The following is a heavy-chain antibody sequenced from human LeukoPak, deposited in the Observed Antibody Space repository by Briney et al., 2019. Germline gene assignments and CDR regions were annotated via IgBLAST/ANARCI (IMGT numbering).Heavy chain of an antibody. CDR1: GGTFSSYT. Sequence: SVKVSCKASGGTFSSYTISWVRQAPGQGLEWMGRIIPILGIANYAQKFQGRVTITADKSTSTAYMELSSLRSEDTAVYYCARVPPKYQTTVVTDYWGQGTLVTVSS. D-gene: IGHD4-23*01. CDR2: IIPILGIA. CDR3: ARVPPKYQTTVVTDY. J-gene: IGHJ4*02. V-gene: IGHV1-69*02.